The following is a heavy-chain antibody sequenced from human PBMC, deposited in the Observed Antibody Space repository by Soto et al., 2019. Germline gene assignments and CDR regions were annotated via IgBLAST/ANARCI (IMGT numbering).Heavy chain of an antibody. CDR3: ARERSSGAFDI. V-gene: IGHV1-8*01. J-gene: IGHJ3*02. D-gene: IGHD1-26*01. CDR2: MNPNSGHT. CDR1: GYTFTSYD. Sequence: QVQLVQSGAEVKKPGASVKVSCKTSGYTFTSYDINWVRQATGQRHEWMGWMNPNSGHTAYAQKFQGRVTMTRNTSISTAYMELSSLRSEDTAVYYCARERSSGAFDIWGQGTMVTVSS.